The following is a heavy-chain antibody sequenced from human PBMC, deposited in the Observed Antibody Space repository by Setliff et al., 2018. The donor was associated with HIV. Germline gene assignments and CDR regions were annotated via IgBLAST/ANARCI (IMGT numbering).Heavy chain of an antibody. Sequence: GASVKVSCKASGGTFSTYAISWVRQAPGQGLEWMGGFIPVLHITNYAQKFQGRVAITADESTSTGYMELSSLRSDDTAVYYCARGEPGSGTYSRGFDIWGQGTMVTVSS. D-gene: IGHD3-10*01. CDR2: FIPVLHIT. V-gene: IGHV1-69*10. CDR3: ARGEPGSGTYSRGFDI. J-gene: IGHJ3*02. CDR1: GGTFSTYA.